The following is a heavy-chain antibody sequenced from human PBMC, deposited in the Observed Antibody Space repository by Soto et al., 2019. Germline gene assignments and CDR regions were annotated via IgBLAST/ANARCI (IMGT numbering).Heavy chain of an antibody. CDR1: CGSFSGYY. CDR3: ARCPEFFVLVAARRWFDP. J-gene: IGHJ5*02. V-gene: IGHV4-34*01. D-gene: IGHD6-6*01. CDR2: INHSGST. Sequence: SETLSLTCAFYCGSFSGYYWSWIRQPPGKGLEWIGEINHSGSTNYNPSLKSRVTISVDTSKNQFSLKLSSVTAADTAVYYCARCPEFFVLVAARRWFDPWGQGTLVTVSS.